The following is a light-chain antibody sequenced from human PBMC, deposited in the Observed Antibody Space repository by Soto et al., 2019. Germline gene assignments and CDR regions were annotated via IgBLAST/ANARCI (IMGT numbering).Light chain of an antibody. CDR1: TSKIGSNT. CDR3: TAWHDTLHWWV. J-gene: IGLJ2*01. Sequence: QSVLTQPPSASGTPGQRVTISCSGGTSKIGSNTINWYQHLPGMTPKLLIYSNNKRPAGVPDRFSGSKSDTSASLDILRLQPEAEADFYCTAWHDTLHWWVFGGGTKVTVL. V-gene: IGLV1-44*01. CDR2: SNN.